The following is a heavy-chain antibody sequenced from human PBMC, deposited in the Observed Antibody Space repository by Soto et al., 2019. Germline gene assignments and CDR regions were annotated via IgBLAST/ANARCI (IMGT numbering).Heavy chain of an antibody. CDR1: KFTFIRYW. V-gene: IGHV3-74*03. Sequence: EVQLVESGGGLVQPGGSLRLSCAASKFTFIRYWVHWVRQTPGKGLMWVSRINPDGSRTTYADSVKGRFTISRDNAKNTVFLDKNSLRAEDTAVYYCARVASGSYDWFDPWGQGTLVTVSS. D-gene: IGHD1-26*01. CDR3: ARVASGSYDWFDP. CDR2: INPDGSRT. J-gene: IGHJ5*02.